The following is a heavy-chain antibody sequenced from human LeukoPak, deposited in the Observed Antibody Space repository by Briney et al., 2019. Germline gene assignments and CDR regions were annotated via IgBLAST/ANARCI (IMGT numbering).Heavy chain of an antibody. CDR3: ARATEGMFFDY. CDR1: GFTFSSYT. Sequence: GRSLRLSCAASGFTFSSYTMHWVRQAPGKRLEWVAFISYHGSNKYYADSVKGRFTISRDNSKNTLYLQMNSLRAEDTAVYYCARATEGMFFDYWGQGTLVTVSS. CDR2: ISYHGSNK. V-gene: IGHV3-30-3*01. D-gene: IGHD3-10*02. J-gene: IGHJ4*02.